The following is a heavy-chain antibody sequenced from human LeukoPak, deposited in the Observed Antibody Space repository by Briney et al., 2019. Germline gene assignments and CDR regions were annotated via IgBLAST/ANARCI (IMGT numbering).Heavy chain of an antibody. Sequence: SETLSLTCTVSGGSVSGHYWSWIRQPPGEGLEWLGYIYYSGTTNYNPSLRSRVTISVDTSKSQFSLKLNSVTAADTAVYYCARGTIAAAVPFDYWGQGNLVTVSS. CDR3: ARGTIAAAVPFDY. CDR1: GGSVSGHY. V-gene: IGHV4-59*02. J-gene: IGHJ4*02. CDR2: IYYSGTT. D-gene: IGHD6-13*01.